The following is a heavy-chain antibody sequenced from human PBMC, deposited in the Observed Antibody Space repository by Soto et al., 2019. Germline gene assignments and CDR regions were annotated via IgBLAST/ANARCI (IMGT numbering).Heavy chain of an antibody. J-gene: IGHJ4*02. CDR3: ARGGGDYGLPYFDS. Sequence: QVQLVQSGAEVKKPESSVNVSCKSSGGTFGNYPISWVRQAPGQGLEWMGGIIPMFGTANYAQKFQGRVTITGDESTSTAYMELSSLRYEDTAVYYCARGGGDYGLPYFDSWGQGTRVTVSS. V-gene: IGHV1-69*12. CDR1: GGTFGNYP. D-gene: IGHD4-17*01. CDR2: IIPMFGTA.